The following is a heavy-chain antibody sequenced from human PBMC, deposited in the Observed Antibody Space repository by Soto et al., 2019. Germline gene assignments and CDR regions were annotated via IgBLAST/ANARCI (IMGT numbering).Heavy chain of an antibody. CDR2: MNPNSGNT. CDR3: GREEDTAMGFDY. V-gene: IGHV1-8*01. D-gene: IGHD5-18*01. CDR1: GYTFTSYD. J-gene: IGHJ4*02. Sequence: QVQLVQSGAEVKKPGASVKVSCKASGYTFTSYDINWVRQATGQGLEWMGWMNPNSGNTGYAQKFQGRVTMTRNTSISTAYMELSSLRSEDTAVYYCGREEDTAMGFDYWGQGTLVTVSS.